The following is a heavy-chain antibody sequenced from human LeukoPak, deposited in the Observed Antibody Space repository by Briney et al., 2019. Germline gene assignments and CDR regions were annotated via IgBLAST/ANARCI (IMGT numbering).Heavy chain of an antibody. Sequence: GGSLRLSCSASGFTFSSYAMHWVRQAPGKGLEYVSAISRSGDSIYYADSVEGRISISRDNSKNTLYLQMSSLRAEDTAVHYCVKGTYTAAHWGQGTLVTVSS. D-gene: IGHD1-14*01. J-gene: IGHJ4*02. CDR3: VKGTYTAAH. V-gene: IGHV3-64D*06. CDR1: GFTFSSYA. CDR2: ISRSGDSI.